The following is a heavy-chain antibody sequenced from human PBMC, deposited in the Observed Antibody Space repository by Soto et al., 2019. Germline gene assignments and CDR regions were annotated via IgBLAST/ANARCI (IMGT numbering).Heavy chain of an antibody. CDR2: VSASGSIT. J-gene: IGHJ4*02. CDR1: GFRFSNYD. Sequence: EVQVLESGGGLVQPGGSLRLSCAASGFRFSNYDMSWVRQAPGKGLEWVSGVSASGSITSYADSAKGRFSISRDNAKNTMFLQMNSLRGEDTAVYFCAKGDCSGGRCYRGFDYWGQGTLVTVSA. D-gene: IGHD2-15*01. CDR3: AKGDCSGGRCYRGFDY. V-gene: IGHV3-23*01.